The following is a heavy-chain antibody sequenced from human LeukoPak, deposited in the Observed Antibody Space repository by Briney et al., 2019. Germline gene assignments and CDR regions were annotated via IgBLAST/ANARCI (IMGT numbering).Heavy chain of an antibody. CDR3: ARDPGTIPPYYFDY. Sequence: SETLSLTCTVSGGSIRSYYWSWIRQPPGKGLEWIGYIYYSGSTSYSPSLKSRLTISLDKSRNQFSLNVSSVTAADTAVYYCARDPGTIPPYYFDYWGQGILVTVSS. J-gene: IGHJ4*02. CDR2: IYYSGST. D-gene: IGHD3-10*01. CDR1: GGSIRSYY. V-gene: IGHV4-59*12.